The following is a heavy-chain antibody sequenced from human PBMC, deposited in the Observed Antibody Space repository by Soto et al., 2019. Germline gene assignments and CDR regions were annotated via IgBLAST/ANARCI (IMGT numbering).Heavy chain of an antibody. Sequence: PGEALKISWKGSGDTCTDYWIGWGRQLPGKGLEWMGIIYPGDSDTRYRPSFQGDVTITVDKSTSTAYLQWNTLKASDTAMSYCATHISNFRYSPYAMDVWGQGTTVTVSS. CDR3: ATHISNFRYSPYAMDV. D-gene: IGHD2-15*01. CDR2: IYPGDSDT. V-gene: IGHV5-51*01. J-gene: IGHJ6*02. CDR1: GDTCTDYW.